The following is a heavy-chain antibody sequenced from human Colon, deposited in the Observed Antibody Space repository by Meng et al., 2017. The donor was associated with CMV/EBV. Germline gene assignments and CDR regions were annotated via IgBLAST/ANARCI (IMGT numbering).Heavy chain of an antibody. CDR1: GFTFNDFD. J-gene: IGHJ4*02. CDR2: ISGSGVTT. CDR3: AKGADFHDFWSGFAY. V-gene: IGHV3-23*01. D-gene: IGHD3-3*01. Sequence: GGSLRLSCSASGFTFNDFDMTWVRQAPGKGLEWVSSISGSGVTTYYTDAVEGRFTISRDNSRNTLYLQINSLRADDTAVYYCAKGADFHDFWSGFAYWGQGTVVTVSS.